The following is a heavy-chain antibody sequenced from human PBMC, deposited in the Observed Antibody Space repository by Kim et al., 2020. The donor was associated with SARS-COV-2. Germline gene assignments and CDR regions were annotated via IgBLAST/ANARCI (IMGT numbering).Heavy chain of an antibody. Sequence: GGSLRLSCAASGFTFSNAWMSWVRQAPGKGLEWVGRIKSKTDGGTTDYAAPVKGRFTISRDDSKNMLYLQMNSLKTEDTAVYYCTTTPCEHYFDYWGQGTLVTVSS. J-gene: IGHJ4*02. CDR3: TTTPCEHYFDY. CDR2: IKSKTDGGTT. V-gene: IGHV3-15*01. CDR1: GFTFSNAW.